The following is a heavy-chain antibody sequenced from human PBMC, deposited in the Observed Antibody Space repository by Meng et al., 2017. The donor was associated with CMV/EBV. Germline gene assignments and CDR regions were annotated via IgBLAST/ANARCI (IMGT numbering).Heavy chain of an antibody. Sequence: VQLQASGPGLVTPSETLPLTCTASGGSISSYYGSWIRQPAGKGLEWMGRIYTSGSTNYNPSLKSRVTMSGDTSKNQFSLKLSSVTAADTAVYYCARVLRWNGVIDYWGQGTLVTVSS. V-gene: IGHV4-4*07. CDR1: GGSISSYY. CDR2: IYTSGST. J-gene: IGHJ4*02. CDR3: ARVLRWNGVIDY. D-gene: IGHD4-23*01.